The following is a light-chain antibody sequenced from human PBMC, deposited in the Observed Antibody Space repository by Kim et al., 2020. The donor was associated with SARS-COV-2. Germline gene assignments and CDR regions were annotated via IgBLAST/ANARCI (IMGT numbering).Light chain of an antibody. CDR1: QSGSSSD. Sequence: PVERATTPYRESQSGSSSDLAWYQQKPGQAPRLLIYGASSRATGIPDRFSGSGSGTDFTLTISRLEPEDFAVYYCQQYGNSPRTFGQGTKVDIK. J-gene: IGKJ1*01. CDR2: GAS. V-gene: IGKV3-20*01. CDR3: QQYGNSPRT.